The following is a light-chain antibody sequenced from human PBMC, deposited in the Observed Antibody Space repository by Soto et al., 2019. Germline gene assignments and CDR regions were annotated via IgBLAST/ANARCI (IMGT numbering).Light chain of an antibody. CDR2: NNN. Sequence: QSVLTQPPSASGTTGQRVTISCSGSSSNIGGNPVNWYQQLPGTAPKVLIYNNNQRPSGVPDRFSVSKSGTSAALAISGLQYEDEADYYCAAWHDSLNGPVFGGGTKLTVL. CDR1: SSNIGGNP. J-gene: IGLJ3*02. CDR3: AAWHDSLNGPV. V-gene: IGLV1-44*01.